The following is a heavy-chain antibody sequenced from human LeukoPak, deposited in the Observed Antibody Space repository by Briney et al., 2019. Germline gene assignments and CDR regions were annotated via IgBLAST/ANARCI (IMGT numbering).Heavy chain of an antibody. CDR2: ISYDGRNT. V-gene: IGHV3-30*18. CDR3: AKVQLERRELLPNFDY. CDR1: GFTFSSYG. J-gene: IGHJ4*02. Sequence: GGCLRLSCAASGFTFSSYGMHWVRQAPGKGLEWVAVISYDGRNTYYADSVKGRFIISRDNSKNTLYLQMNSLRVEDTAVYYCAKVQLERRELLPNFDYWGQGTLVTVS. D-gene: IGHD1-1*01.